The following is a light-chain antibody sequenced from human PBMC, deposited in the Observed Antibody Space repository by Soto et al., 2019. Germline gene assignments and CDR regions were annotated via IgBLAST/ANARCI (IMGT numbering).Light chain of an antibody. Sequence: ETVLTQSPGTLSLSPGERATLSCRASQTIRSNYLAWYRQTPGQAPRLLIYGASNRATGIADRFSGSGSGTHFTLIISRLEPEDFALYYCQQYGSSPGTFGQGTKVEIK. CDR2: GAS. J-gene: IGKJ1*01. V-gene: IGKV3-20*01. CDR3: QQYGSSPGT. CDR1: QTIRSNY.